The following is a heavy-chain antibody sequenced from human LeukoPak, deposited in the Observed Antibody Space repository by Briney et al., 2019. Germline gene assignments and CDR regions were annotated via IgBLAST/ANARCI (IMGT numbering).Heavy chain of an antibody. V-gene: IGHV1-46*01. CDR2: INPRGDAT. CDR1: GYIFTTYS. CDR3: ARKWSSRDWFDP. Sequence: GASVKVSCKASGYIFTTYSIHWVRQAPGQGLEWMGMINPRGDATIYAQKFQGRVAMTSDTSTTTVSMELSSLKFEDTGLYYCARKWSSRDWFDPWGQGTTVTVSS. J-gene: IGHJ5*01. D-gene: IGHD2-8*01.